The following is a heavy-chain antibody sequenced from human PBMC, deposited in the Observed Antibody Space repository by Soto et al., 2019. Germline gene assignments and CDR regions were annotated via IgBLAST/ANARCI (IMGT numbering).Heavy chain of an antibody. Sequence: ASVKVSCKASGYTFTGYYMHWVRQAPGQGLEWMGWINPNSGGTNYAQKFQGRVTMTRDTSISTAYMELSRLRSDDTAVYYCARDMDDYDFWSGYYHPNWFDTWGQGTLVTVSS. J-gene: IGHJ5*02. CDR1: GYTFTGYY. D-gene: IGHD3-3*01. CDR3: ARDMDDYDFWSGYYHPNWFDT. V-gene: IGHV1-2*02. CDR2: INPNSGGT.